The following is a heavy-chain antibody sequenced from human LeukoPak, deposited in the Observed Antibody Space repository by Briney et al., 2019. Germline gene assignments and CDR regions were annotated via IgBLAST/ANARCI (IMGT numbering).Heavy chain of an antibody. Sequence: ASVKVSCKASGYTFTSYYIHWVRQAPGQGLEWMGIIIPSAGRTNYAQKFRGRVSMTTDMSTSTVYMELSSLKSEDTAVYYCARAGGEAAAAIDAFDIWGQGTMVTVSS. J-gene: IGHJ3*02. V-gene: IGHV1-46*01. CDR3: ARAGGEAAAAIDAFDI. CDR2: IIPSAGRT. CDR1: GYTFTSYY. D-gene: IGHD2-2*02.